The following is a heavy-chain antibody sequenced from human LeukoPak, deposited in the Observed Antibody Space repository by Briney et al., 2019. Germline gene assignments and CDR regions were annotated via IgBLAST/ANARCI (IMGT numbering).Heavy chain of an antibody. CDR3: ARGYTYYYGSGSSGGFDP. J-gene: IGHJ5*02. CDR2: MNPNSGNT. CDR1: GYTFTSYD. Sequence: ASVKVSCKASGYTFTSYDINWVRQAPPQGLEWMGWMNPNSGNTGYAQKFQGRVTMTRNTSISTAYMELSSLRSEDTAVYYCARGYTYYYGSGSSGGFDPWGQGALVTVSS. D-gene: IGHD3-10*01. V-gene: IGHV1-8*01.